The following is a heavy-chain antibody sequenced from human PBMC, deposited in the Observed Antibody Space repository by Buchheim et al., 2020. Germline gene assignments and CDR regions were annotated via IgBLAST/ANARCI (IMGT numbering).Heavy chain of an antibody. V-gene: IGHV4-31*03. J-gene: IGHJ6*02. CDR3: ARDGYNNFGEYFAMDV. Sequence: QMQLQESGPGLVKPLQTLSLTCTVSGGSINRGGYYWSWIRQHSVRGLEWIGYIYYTGATYYSTSLKSRVTISVELYKNQFSLRVNSVTAADTAVYFCARDGYNNFGEYFAMDVWGQGT. D-gene: IGHD4-11*01. CDR1: GGSINRGGYY. CDR2: IYYTGAT.